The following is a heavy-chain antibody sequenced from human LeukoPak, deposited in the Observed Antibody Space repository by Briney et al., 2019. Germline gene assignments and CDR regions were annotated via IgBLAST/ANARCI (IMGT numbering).Heavy chain of an antibody. D-gene: IGHD6-13*01. CDR3: AKDREPIGDRGRSSWYRIGGSLDS. V-gene: IGHV3-23*01. CDR1: GFTFSSYA. Sequence: QAGGSLRLSCAASGFTFSSYAMSWVRQAPGKGLEWVSAISGSGGSTYYADSVKGRFTISRDNSKNTLYLQMNSLRAEDTAVYYCAKDREPIGDRGRSSWYRIGGSLDSRGQGTLVTVSS. CDR2: ISGSGGST. J-gene: IGHJ4*02.